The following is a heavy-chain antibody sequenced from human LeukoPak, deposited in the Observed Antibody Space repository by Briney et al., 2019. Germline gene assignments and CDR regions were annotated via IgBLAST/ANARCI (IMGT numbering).Heavy chain of an antibody. V-gene: IGHV1-58*01. CDR2: IVIANGNT. D-gene: IGHD3-9*01. CDR1: GFTFARSA. J-gene: IGHJ4*02. CDR3: AAEDDFLTGYYDFDY. Sequence: VASVKVSCKASGFTFARSAVQWVRHARGQRPEWIGWIVIANGNTNYAQKFQERLTITRDMSTSTAYMELSSLRSEDTAVYYCAAEDDFLTGYYDFDYWGQGTVVTVSS.